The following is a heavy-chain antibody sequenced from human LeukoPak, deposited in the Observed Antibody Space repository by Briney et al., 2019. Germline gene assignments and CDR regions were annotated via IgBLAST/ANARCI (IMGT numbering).Heavy chain of an antibody. CDR2: IIPIFGTA. V-gene: IGHV1-69*01. CDR1: GGTFSSYA. J-gene: IGHJ3*02. D-gene: IGHD6-13*01. CDR3: ASTMIAAADNAAFDI. Sequence: GSSVKVSCKASGGTFSSYAISWVRQAPGQGLEWMGGIIPIFGTANYAQRFQGRVTINADESTSTANMELSSLRSEDTAVYYCASTMIAAADNAAFDIWGHGTMVTVSS.